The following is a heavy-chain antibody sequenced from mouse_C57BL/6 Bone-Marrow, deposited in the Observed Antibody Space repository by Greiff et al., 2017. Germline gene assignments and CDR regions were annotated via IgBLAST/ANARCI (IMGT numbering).Heavy chain of an antibody. CDR2: IYPRSGNT. CDR3: ERNDGYYRGYAMDY. CDR1: GYTFTSYG. Sequence: VKLVESGAELARPGASVKLSCKASGYTFTSYGISWVKQRTGQGLEWIGEIYPRSGNTYYNEKFKGKATLTADKSSSTAYMRLRSLTSEDSAVYFCERNDGYYRGYAMDYWGQGTSVTVSS. V-gene: IGHV1-81*01. D-gene: IGHD2-3*01. J-gene: IGHJ4*01.